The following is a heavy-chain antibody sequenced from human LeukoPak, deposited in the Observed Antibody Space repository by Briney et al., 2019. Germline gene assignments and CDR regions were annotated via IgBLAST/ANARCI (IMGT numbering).Heavy chain of an antibody. J-gene: IGHJ4*02. Sequence: SETLSLTCTVSGGSISSHYWSWIRQPPGKGLEWIGYIYYSGSTNYNPSLKSRVTISVDTSKNQFSLKLSSVTAADTAVYYCARDGRYSYGFDYWGQGTLVTVSS. CDR3: ARDGRYSYGFDY. D-gene: IGHD5-18*01. CDR2: IYYSGST. V-gene: IGHV4-59*11. CDR1: GGSISSHY.